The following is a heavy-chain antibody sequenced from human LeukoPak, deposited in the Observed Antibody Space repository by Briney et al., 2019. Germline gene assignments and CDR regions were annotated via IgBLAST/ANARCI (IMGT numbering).Heavy chain of an antibody. D-gene: IGHD4-17*01. V-gene: IGHV3-23*01. CDR1: GFTFSSYA. CDR2: ISGSGGST. CDR3: AKVFRSGDLFVSDY. Sequence: PGGSLRLSCAASGFTFSSYAMSWVRQAPGKGLEWVLGISGSGGSTYYADSVKGRFTISRDNSKNTLYLQMNSPRVEDTAVYYCAKVFRSGDLFVSDYWGQGTLVTVSS. J-gene: IGHJ4*02.